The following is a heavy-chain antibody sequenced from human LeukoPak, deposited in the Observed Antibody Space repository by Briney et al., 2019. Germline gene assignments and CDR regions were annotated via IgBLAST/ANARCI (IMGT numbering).Heavy chain of an antibody. D-gene: IGHD1-26*01. J-gene: IGHJ4*02. Sequence: PGGSLRLSCATFGFSFESYGLHWVRQAPGKGLEWVTFIPFSGRDENYADSVRGRFTISRDNSKNTVYLQMNSLRPDDTGIYYCVKDCGLGGSRDYWVQETLVTVSS. CDR3: VKDCGLGGSRDY. V-gene: IGHV3-30*02. CDR2: IPFSGRDE. CDR1: GFSFESYG.